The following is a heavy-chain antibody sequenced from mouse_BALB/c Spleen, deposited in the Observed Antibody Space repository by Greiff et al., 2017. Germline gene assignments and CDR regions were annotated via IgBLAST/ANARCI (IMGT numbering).Heavy chain of an antibody. CDR3: ARGTAGYYFDY. CDR1: GFTFTDYY. J-gene: IGHJ2*01. CDR2: IRNKANGYTT. Sequence: EVKLMESGGGLVQPGGSLRLSCATSGFTFTDYYMSWVRQPPGKALEWLGFIRNKANGYTTEYSASVKGRFTISRDNSQSILYLQMNTLRAEGSATYYCARGTAGYYFDYWGQGTTLTVSS. V-gene: IGHV7-3*02. D-gene: IGHD1-2*01.